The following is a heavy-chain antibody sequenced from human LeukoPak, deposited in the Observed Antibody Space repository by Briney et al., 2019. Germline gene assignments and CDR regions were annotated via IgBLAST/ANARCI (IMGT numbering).Heavy chain of an antibody. CDR1: GFTVSSNY. V-gene: IGHV3-66*01. CDR2: IYSGGST. D-gene: IGHD5-12*01. J-gene: IGHJ4*02. CDR3: ARAEVDSGVFDY. Sequence: GGSLRLSCAASGFTVSSNYMSWVRQAPGKGLEWVSVIYSGGSTYCADSVKGRFTISRDNSKNTLYLQMNSLRAEDTAVYYCARAEVDSGVFDYWSQGTLVTVSS.